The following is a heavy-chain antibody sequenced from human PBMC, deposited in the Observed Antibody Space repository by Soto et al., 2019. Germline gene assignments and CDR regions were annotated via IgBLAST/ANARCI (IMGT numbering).Heavy chain of an antibody. Sequence: QVQLVESGGGVVQPGRSLRLSCAASGFTFSSYGMHWVRQAPGKGLEWVAVIWYDGSNKYYADSVKGRFTISRDNSKNTLYLQMNSLRAEDTAVYYCARDGNAGSGWFFDYWGQGTLVTVSS. J-gene: IGHJ4*02. CDR1: GFTFSSYG. D-gene: IGHD6-19*01. CDR3: ARDGNAGSGWFFDY. CDR2: IWYDGSNK. V-gene: IGHV3-33*01.